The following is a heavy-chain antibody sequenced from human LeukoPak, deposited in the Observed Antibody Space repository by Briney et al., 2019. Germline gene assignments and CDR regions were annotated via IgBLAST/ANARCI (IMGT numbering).Heavy chain of an antibody. CDR2: INPSGGST. J-gene: IGHJ4*02. Sequence: ASVTVSCKASGYTFTSYYMHWVRQAPGQGLEWMGIINPSGGSTSYAQKFQGRVTMTRDTSTSTVYMELSSLRSEDTAVYYCACIAAAGPFDYWGQGTLVTVSS. V-gene: IGHV1-46*03. D-gene: IGHD6-13*01. CDR1: GYTFTSYY. CDR3: ACIAAAGPFDY.